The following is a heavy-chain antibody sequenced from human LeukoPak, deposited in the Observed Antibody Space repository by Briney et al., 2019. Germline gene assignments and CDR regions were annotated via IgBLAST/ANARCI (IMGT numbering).Heavy chain of an antibody. CDR1: GGSFSGYY. CDR3: ARGFKEGRAAAGPLGNGWYFDL. V-gene: IGHV4-34*01. CDR2: INHSGST. D-gene: IGHD6-13*01. Sequence: SETLSLTCAVYGGSFSGYYWSWIRQPPGKGLEWIGEINHSGSTNYNPSLKSRVTISVDTSKNQFSLKLSSVTAADTAVYYCARGFKEGRAAAGPLGNGWYFDLWGRGTLVTVSS. J-gene: IGHJ2*01.